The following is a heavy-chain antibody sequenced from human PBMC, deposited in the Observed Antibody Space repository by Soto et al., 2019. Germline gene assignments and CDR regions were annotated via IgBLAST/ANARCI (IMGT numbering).Heavy chain of an antibody. J-gene: IGHJ4*02. CDR3: CTDVQAKFYYDGSGYSPD. CDR2: IKTNTDYGTT. CDR1: GFTFGNAY. Sequence: EVQLVESGGGLVEPGGSLRLSCEASGFTFGNAYMNWVRQAPGKGLVWVGRIKTNTDYGTTDYATPVKGRFLISRDDSRDTLLLQMSRLNSEETAVYFCCTDVQAKFYYDGSGYSPDWGQGTLVTVSS. V-gene: IGHV3-15*01. D-gene: IGHD3-22*01.